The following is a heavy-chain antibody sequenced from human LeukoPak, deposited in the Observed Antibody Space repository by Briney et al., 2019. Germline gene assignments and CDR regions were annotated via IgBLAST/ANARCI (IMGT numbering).Heavy chain of an antibody. D-gene: IGHD6-19*01. Sequence: SETLSLTCAVSGGSISDKHWWGWVRPPPGKGPEWIGEVYLAGTTNSDPSLKSRVAMSLDRASNQFFLNLDSVTAADPAVYFCGRDGDVYSCGWYRGGFDSWGPGILVTVSS. CDR2: VYLAGTT. J-gene: IGHJ4*02. V-gene: IGHV4-4*02. CDR3: GRDGDVYSCGWYRGGFDS. CDR1: GGSISDKHW.